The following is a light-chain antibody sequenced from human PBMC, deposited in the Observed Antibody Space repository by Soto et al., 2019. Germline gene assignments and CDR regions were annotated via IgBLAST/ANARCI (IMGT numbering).Light chain of an antibody. CDR1: SSDVGGDNY. CDR2: DVS. V-gene: IGLV2-11*01. CDR3: CSYAGSYTLVA. Sequence: QSALTQPRSVSGSPGQSVTISCTGTSSDVGGDNYVSWYQHHPGKAPKLMIYDVSERPSGVSDRFSGSTSGNTASLTISGLQADDEADYYCCSYAGSYTLVAFGGGTKLTVL. J-gene: IGLJ2*01.